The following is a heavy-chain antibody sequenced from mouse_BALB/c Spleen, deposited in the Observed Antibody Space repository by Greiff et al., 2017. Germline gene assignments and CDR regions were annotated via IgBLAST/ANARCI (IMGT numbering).Heavy chain of an antibody. J-gene: IGHJ3*01. CDR3: ARVAEGNSAWFAY. CDR2: IWAGGST. Sequence: VQLQQSGPGLVAPSQSLSITCTVSGFSLTSYGVHWVRQPPGKGLEWLGVIWAGGSTNYNSALMSRLSISKDNSKSQVFLKMNSLQTDDTAMYYCARVAEGNSAWFAYWGQGTLVTVSA. D-gene: IGHD2-1*01. CDR1: GFSLTSYG. V-gene: IGHV2-9*02.